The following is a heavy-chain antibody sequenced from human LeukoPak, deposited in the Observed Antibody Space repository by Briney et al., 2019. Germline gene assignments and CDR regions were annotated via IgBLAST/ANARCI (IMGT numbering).Heavy chain of an antibody. J-gene: IGHJ4*02. V-gene: IGHV3-13*01. CDR1: GFTFNTYD. Sequence: PGGSLRLSCAASGFTFNTYDMHWVRQAPGKGLEWVSRIVTPGHSYTADSVKGRFTISRDNAKNSLYLQMNSLRAEDTAVYYCASARSKIGSGWTFDYWGQGTLVTVSS. CDR2: IVTPGHS. D-gene: IGHD6-19*01. CDR3: ASARSKIGSGWTFDY.